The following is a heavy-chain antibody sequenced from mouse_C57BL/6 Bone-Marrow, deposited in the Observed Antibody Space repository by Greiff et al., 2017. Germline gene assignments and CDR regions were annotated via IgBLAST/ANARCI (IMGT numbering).Heavy chain of an antibody. J-gene: IGHJ4*01. D-gene: IGHD1-1*01. CDR3: ARHEDRYYYGRSYGAMDY. CDR1: GYTFTEYT. Sequence: QVQLQQSGAELVKPGASVKLSCKASGYTFTEYTIHWVQQRSGQGLEWIGWFYPGSGSIKYNEKFKDKATLTADKSSSTVYMELSRLTSEDSAVDFCARHEDRYYYGRSYGAMDYWGQGTSVTVSS. CDR2: FYPGSGSI. V-gene: IGHV1-62-2*01.